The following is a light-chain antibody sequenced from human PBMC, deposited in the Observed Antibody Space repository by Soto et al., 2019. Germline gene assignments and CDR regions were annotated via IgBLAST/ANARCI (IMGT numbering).Light chain of an antibody. V-gene: IGKV3-20*01. J-gene: IGKJ1*01. CDR3: HQYGIVPWT. Sequence: IVLTQSPGTLSLSPGERATLSCRASQSVIYLAWYQQKPGQAPRLLFYGASNRATGVPGRFSGSGSGTDFTLTISSLEPEDSAVYYCHQYGIVPWTFGQGTKVEIK. CDR1: QSVIY. CDR2: GAS.